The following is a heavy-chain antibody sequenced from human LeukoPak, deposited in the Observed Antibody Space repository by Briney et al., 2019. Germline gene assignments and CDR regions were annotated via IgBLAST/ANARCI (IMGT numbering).Heavy chain of an antibody. V-gene: IGHV3-23*01. CDR2: ISGSGGST. D-gene: IGHD1-26*01. Sequence: AGGSLRLSCAASGFTFSSYAMSWVRQAPGKGLEWVSAISGSGGSTYYADSVKGRFTISRDNSKNTLYLQMNSLRAEDTAVYYCAKDTGIVGATTPWDYWGQGTLVTVSS. CDR1: GFTFSSYA. J-gene: IGHJ4*02. CDR3: AKDTGIVGATTPWDY.